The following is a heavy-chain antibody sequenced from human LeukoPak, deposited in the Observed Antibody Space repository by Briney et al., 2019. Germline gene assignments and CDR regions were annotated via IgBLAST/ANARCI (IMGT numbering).Heavy chain of an antibody. CDR1: GGSFSGYY. J-gene: IGHJ4*02. D-gene: IGHD1-26*01. CDR3: ARVVGATYYFDY. V-gene: IGHV4-34*01. Sequence: PSETLSLTCAVYGGSFSGYYWSWIRQPLGKGLEWIGDINHSGSTNYNPSLKSRVTISVDTSKNQFPLKLSAVTAADTAVYYCARVVGATYYFDYWGQGTLVTVSS. CDR2: INHSGST.